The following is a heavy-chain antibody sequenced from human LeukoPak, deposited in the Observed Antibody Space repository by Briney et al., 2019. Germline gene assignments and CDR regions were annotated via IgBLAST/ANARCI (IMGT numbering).Heavy chain of an antibody. CDR1: GFTFSSYA. CDR3: AKRGGRLAAAGYPPFDY. CDR2: VSGSGGST. D-gene: IGHD6-13*01. Sequence: GGTLSLSCAASGFTFSSYAMNWVRQAPGKGLERVSAVSGSGGSTYFADSVKGRFTISRDNSKNTLYLQMTSLRAEDTAVYYCAKRGGRLAAAGYPPFDYWGQGTLVTVSS. V-gene: IGHV3-23*01. J-gene: IGHJ4*02.